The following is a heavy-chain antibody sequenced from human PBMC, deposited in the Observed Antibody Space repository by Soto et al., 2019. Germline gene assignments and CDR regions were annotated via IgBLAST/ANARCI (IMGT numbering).Heavy chain of an antibody. CDR3: AKDQSYDFWSGYCNNWFDP. CDR1: EVPFSSYA. Sequence: VGSIILSGSASEVPFSSYAMSLVREDQGKGLEWVSAISGSGGSTYYADSVKGRFTISRDNSKNTLYLQMNSLRAEDTAVYYCAKDQSYDFWSGYCNNWFDPWGQGTLVTVS. J-gene: IGHJ5*02. V-gene: IGHV3-23*01. CDR2: ISGSGGST. D-gene: IGHD3-3*01.